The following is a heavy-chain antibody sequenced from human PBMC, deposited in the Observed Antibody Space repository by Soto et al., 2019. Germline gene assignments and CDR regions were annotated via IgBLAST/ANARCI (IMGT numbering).Heavy chain of an antibody. J-gene: IGHJ3*02. CDR1: GFSFSTHA. D-gene: IGHD2-21*01. V-gene: IGHV3-23*01. CDR2: VNDVADTT. Sequence: EVQLLESGGGLVQPGGSLRLSCAASGFSFSTHAMNWVRQAPGKGLEWVSIVNDVADTTYYAESVKGRFTISRDNSKKILYLQMDSVRGEDTAVYYCASDFRGGGGAYDIWGQGTAVTVSS. CDR3: ASDFRGGGGAYDI.